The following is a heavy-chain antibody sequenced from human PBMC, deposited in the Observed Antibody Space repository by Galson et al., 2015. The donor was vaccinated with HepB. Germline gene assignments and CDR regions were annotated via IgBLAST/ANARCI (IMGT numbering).Heavy chain of an antibody. Sequence: SLRLSCAASGLTFSSYWMSWVRQAPGKGLEWVANIKQDGNEKNYADSVKGRVTISRDDSKNSLYLQMNSLRAEGTAVYYCARDMYSSGGYWGQGTLVTVSS. CDR3: ARDMYSSGGY. CDR2: IKQDGNEK. V-gene: IGHV3-7*01. CDR1: GLTFSSYW. D-gene: IGHD6-19*01. J-gene: IGHJ4*02.